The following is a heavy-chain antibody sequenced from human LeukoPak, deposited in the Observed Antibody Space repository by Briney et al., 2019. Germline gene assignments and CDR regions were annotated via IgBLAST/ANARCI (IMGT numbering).Heavy chain of an antibody. D-gene: IGHD4-11*01. CDR3: ASSYSNYDRFDP. Sequence: GGSLRLSCAASGFTFSSYWMSWVRQAPGKGLEWVASIKQDGSEKYYVDSVKGRFTISRDNAKNSLYLQMNSLRAEDTAVYYCASSYSNYDRFDPWGQGTLVTVSS. CDR1: GFTFSSYW. V-gene: IGHV3-7*01. J-gene: IGHJ5*02. CDR2: IKQDGSEK.